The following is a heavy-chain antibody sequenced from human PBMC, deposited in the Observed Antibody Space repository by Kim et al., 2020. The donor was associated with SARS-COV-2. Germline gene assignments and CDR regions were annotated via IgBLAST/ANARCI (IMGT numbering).Heavy chain of an antibody. V-gene: IGHV4-39*07. CDR2: TYYSGST. CDR1: GGSISSSSCY. D-gene: IGHD4-17*01. CDR3: ARGYRDYGVDVYYYYYG. J-gene: IGHJ6*01. Sequence: SETLSLTCTVSGGSISSSSCYWGWQREPPGQEREWIGSTYYSGSTNYNLYLKGTVTVSVDTNKNQFSLKLSSVTAADTAEYYCARGYRDYGVDVYYYYYG.